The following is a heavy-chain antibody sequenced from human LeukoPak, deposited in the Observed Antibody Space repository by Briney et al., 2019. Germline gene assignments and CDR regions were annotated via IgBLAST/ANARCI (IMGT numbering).Heavy chain of an antibody. D-gene: IGHD4-23*01. CDR2: ISSSGSTI. J-gene: IGHJ4*02. Sequence: GGSLRLSCAASGFTFSDYYMSWIRQAPGKGLEWVSYISSSGSTIYYADSVKGRFTISRDTAKNSLYLQMNSLRAEDTAVYYCARSLLPFNSNPHYFDYWGQGTLVTVSS. CDR3: ARSLLPFNSNPHYFDY. CDR1: GFTFSDYY. V-gene: IGHV3-11*01.